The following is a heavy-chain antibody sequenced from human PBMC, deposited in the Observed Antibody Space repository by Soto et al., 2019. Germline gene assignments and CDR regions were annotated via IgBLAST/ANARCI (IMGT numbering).Heavy chain of an antibody. D-gene: IGHD3-10*01. Sequence: SETLSLTCTVSAGSISSYYWSWIRQPPGKGLEWIGYIYYSGSTNYNPSLKSRVTISVDTSKNQFSLKLSSVTAADTAVYYCASVVPDYGHFDYWGQGTLVT. V-gene: IGHV4-59*08. J-gene: IGHJ4*02. CDR3: ASVVPDYGHFDY. CDR1: AGSISSYY. CDR2: IYYSGST.